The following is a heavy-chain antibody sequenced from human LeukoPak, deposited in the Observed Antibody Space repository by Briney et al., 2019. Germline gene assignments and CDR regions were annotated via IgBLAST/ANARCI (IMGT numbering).Heavy chain of an antibody. J-gene: IGHJ4*02. CDR2: IYHSGST. V-gene: IGHV4-38-2*02. Sequence: SETLSLTCTVSGYSISSGYYWGWIRQTPGKGLEWIGSIYHSGSTYYNPSLKSRVTISVDTSKNQFSLKLSSVTAADTAVYYCATDYDYVWGSLPGPGLNYWGQGTLVTVSS. CDR1: GYSISSGYY. CDR3: ATDYDYVWGSLPGPGLNY. D-gene: IGHD3-16*01.